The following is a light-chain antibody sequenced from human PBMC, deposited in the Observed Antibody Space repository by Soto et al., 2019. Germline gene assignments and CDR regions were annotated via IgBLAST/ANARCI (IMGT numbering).Light chain of an antibody. CDR2: QDS. CDR1: KLGDEY. Sequence: SYELTQPPSVSVSPGQTASITCSGDKLGDEYACWYQQKPGQSPVLVIYQDSKRLSGIPERFSGSNSGNTATLTISGTQAVDESDCSCQACDSSPLVFGGGTKLTVL. CDR3: QACDSSPLV. J-gene: IGLJ3*02. V-gene: IGLV3-1*01.